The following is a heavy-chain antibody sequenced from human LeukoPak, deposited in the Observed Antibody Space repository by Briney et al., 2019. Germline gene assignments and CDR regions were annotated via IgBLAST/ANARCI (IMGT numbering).Heavy chain of an antibody. CDR1: GYTFTGYY. V-gene: IGHV1-69*06. CDR3: ARDGRYCSSTSCSYFDY. Sequence: GASVKVSCKASGYTFTGYYMHWVRQAPGQGLEWMGGIIPIFGTANYAQKFQGRVTITADKSTSTAYMELSSLRSEDTAVYYCARDGRYCSSTSCSYFDYWGQGTLVTVSS. CDR2: IIPIFGTA. D-gene: IGHD2-2*01. J-gene: IGHJ4*02.